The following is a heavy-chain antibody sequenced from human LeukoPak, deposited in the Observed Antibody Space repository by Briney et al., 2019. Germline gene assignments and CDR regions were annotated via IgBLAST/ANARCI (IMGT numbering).Heavy chain of an antibody. Sequence: GGSLRLSCAASGFTFSDYYMSWIRQAPGKGLEWLSYTNIGGTNTHYADSVEGRFTISRDNAKKSLYLEMNNLRAEDTAVYYCATDGAGFDTWGQGVLVTVSS. CDR1: GFTFSDYY. CDR3: ATDGAGFDT. V-gene: IGHV3-11*01. CDR2: TNIGGTNT. J-gene: IGHJ5*02.